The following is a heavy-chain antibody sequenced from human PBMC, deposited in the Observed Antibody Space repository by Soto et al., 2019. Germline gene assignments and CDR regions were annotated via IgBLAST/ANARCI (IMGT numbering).Heavy chain of an antibody. V-gene: IGHV1-2*02. CDR2: VNPNSGGS. CDR3: ARANSGDDDEFDY. D-gene: IGHD5-12*01. Sequence: QVQLVQSGAEVKKPGASVKVSCRASGYTFTGYYIHWVRQAPGQGLEWMGWVNPNSGGSNSAQRFQGRVTMTRDTSITTAYMDLTSLTYDDTALNYCARANSGDDDEFDYWGQGTLVTVSS. CDR1: GYTFTGYY. J-gene: IGHJ4*02.